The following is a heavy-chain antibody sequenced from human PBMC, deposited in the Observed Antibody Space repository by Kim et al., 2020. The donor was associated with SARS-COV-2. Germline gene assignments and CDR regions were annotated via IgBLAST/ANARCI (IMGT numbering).Heavy chain of an antibody. D-gene: IGHD2-2*01. V-gene: IGHV4-34*01. J-gene: IGHJ3*02. CDR3: ARARDIVVVTAALGLAFDI. Sequence: SETLSLTCAVYGGSFSGYYWSWIRQPPGKGLEWIGEINHSGSTNYNPSLKSRVTISVDTSKNQFSLKLSSVTAADTAVYYCARARDIVVVTAALGLAFDIWGQGTIVTVSS. CDR2: INHSGST. CDR1: GGSFSGYY.